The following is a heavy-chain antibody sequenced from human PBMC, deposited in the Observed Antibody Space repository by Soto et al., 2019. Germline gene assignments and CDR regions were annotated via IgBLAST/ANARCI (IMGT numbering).Heavy chain of an antibody. Sequence: SETLSLTCTVSGGSISSGDYYWSWIRQPPGKGLEWIGYIYYSGSTYYNPSLKSRVTISVDTSKNQFSLKLSSVTAADTAVYYCARVAARYYYDSSGYYFDYWGQGTLVTVSS. CDR1: GGSISSGDYY. V-gene: IGHV4-30-4*01. CDR3: ARVAARYYYDSSGYYFDY. D-gene: IGHD3-22*01. J-gene: IGHJ4*02. CDR2: IYYSGST.